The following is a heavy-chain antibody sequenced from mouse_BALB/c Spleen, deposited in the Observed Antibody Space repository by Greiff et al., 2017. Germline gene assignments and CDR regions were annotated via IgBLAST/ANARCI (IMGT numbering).Heavy chain of an antibody. V-gene: IGHV1-37*01. CDR3: GRNYDYDDASMDY. CDR1: GYSFTGYF. J-gene: IGHJ4*01. Sequence: EVKLVESGPELVKPGASVKISCKASGYSFTGYFMNWVKQSHGKSLEWIGRINPYNGDTFYNQKFKGKATLTVDKSSSTAHMELLSLTSEDSAVYYCGRNYDYDDASMDYWGQGTSVTVSS. D-gene: IGHD2-4*01. CDR2: INPYNGDT.